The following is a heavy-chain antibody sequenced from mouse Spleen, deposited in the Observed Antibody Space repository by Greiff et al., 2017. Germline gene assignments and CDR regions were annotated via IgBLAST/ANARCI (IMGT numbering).Heavy chain of an antibody. Sequence: QVQLQQPGAELVKPGTSVKLSCKASGYNFTSYGISWVKQRTGQGLEWIGEIYPRSGNTYYNEKFKGKATLTADKSSSTAYMELRSLTSEDSAVYFCARDYPAWFAYWGQGTLVTVSA. V-gene: IGHV1-81*01. CDR3: ARDYPAWFAY. D-gene: IGHD5-5*01. CDR2: IYPRSGNT. J-gene: IGHJ3*01. CDR1: GYNFTSYG.